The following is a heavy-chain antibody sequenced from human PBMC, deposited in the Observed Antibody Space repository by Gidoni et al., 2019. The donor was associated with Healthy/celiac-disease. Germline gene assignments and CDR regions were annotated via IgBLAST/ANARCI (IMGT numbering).Heavy chain of an antibody. CDR2: ISGSGGST. V-gene: IGHV3-23*01. Sequence: EVQLLESGGGLVQPGGSLRLPCAASGFPFSSYAMSWVRQAPGKGLEWVSVISGSGGSTYYADSVKGRFTISRDNSENTLYLQMNSLRAEDTAVYYCAKDRAFGVVNPVDFWGQGTLVTVSS. D-gene: IGHD3-3*01. CDR3: AKDRAFGVVNPVDF. CDR1: GFPFSSYA. J-gene: IGHJ4*02.